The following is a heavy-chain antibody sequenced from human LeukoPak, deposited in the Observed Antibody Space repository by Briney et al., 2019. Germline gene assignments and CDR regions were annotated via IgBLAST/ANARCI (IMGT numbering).Heavy chain of an antibody. J-gene: IGHJ4*02. Sequence: GGSLRLSCAASGFTFSSYAMSWVRQAPGKGLEWVSAISGSGGSTYYADSVKGRFTISRDNSKNTLYLQMNSLRAEDTALYYCAKVGLERHQFDYWGQGTLVTVSS. CDR1: GFTFSSYA. CDR3: AKVGLERHQFDY. V-gene: IGHV3-23*01. CDR2: ISGSGGST. D-gene: IGHD1-1*01.